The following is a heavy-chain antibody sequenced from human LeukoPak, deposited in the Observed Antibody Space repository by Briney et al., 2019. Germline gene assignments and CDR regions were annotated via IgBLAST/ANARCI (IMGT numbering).Heavy chain of an antibody. CDR2: ISYDGSNK. V-gene: IGHV3-30*04. J-gene: IGHJ3*02. Sequence: PGGSLRLSCAASGFTFSSYAMHWVRQAPGKGLEWVAVISYDGSNKYYADSVKGRFTISRDDSKNTLYLQMNSLRAEDTAVYYCARVWSSSWYSSVARAFDIWGQGTMVTVSS. CDR3: ARVWSSSWYSSVARAFDI. D-gene: IGHD6-13*01. CDR1: GFTFSSYA.